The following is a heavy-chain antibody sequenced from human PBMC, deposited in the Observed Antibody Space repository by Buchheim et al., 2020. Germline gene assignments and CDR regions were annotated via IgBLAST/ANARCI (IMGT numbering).Heavy chain of an antibody. Sequence: EVQLLESGGALVQPGGSLRLSCAASGFTLSSYSMGWVRQAPGKGLEWSSFIFASGGLTYYADSVKGRFTLSRDNSQNTLYLKLNSLRADDTAVYFCARAEWVRNFFDYWGQGT. J-gene: IGHJ4*02. CDR2: IFASGGLT. V-gene: IGHV3-23*01. CDR1: GFTLSSYS. D-gene: IGHD1-26*01. CDR3: ARAEWVRNFFDY.